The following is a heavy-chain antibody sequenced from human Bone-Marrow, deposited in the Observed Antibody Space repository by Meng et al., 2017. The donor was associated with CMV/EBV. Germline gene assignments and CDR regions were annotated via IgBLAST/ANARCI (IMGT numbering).Heavy chain of an antibody. CDR1: GGSFSGYY. CDR2: INHSGST. J-gene: IGHJ4*02. CDR3: ARYTVTTVSDY. V-gene: IGHV4-34*01. D-gene: IGHD4-11*01. Sequence: SETLSLTCAVYGGSFSGYYWSWIRQPPGKGLEWIGEINHSGSTNYNPSLKSRVTISVDTSKNQFSLKLSSVTAADTAVYYCARYTVTTVSDYWGQGTLVTVSS.